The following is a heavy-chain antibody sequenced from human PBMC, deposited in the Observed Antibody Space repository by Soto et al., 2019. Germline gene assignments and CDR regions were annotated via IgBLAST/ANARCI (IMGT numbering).Heavy chain of an antibody. CDR2: ISGSGGST. CDR3: AKRPDRFPNWFDP. D-gene: IGHD3-22*01. V-gene: IGHV3-23*01. CDR1: GFTFSSYA. J-gene: IGHJ5*02. Sequence: EVQLLESGGGLVQPGGSLRLSCAASGFTFSSYAMSWVRQAPGKGLEWVSAISGSGGSTYYADPVKGRFTISRDNSKNTLYLQMNSPRAEDTAVYYCAKRPDRFPNWFDPWGQGTLVTVSS.